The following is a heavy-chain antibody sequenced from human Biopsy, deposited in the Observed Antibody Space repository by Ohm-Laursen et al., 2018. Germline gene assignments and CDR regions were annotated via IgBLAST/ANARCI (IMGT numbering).Heavy chain of an antibody. V-gene: IGHV4-39*01. Sequence: SQTLSLTCAVSGGSISSGSNYWAWIRQPPGKGLEWIGSVYHSGTTYYSPSLKSRVTITVDTSKNQLYRKVTSVTAADTAAYYCARHDGNGPFALDSWGQGTLVTVSS. J-gene: IGHJ4*02. D-gene: IGHD5-24*01. CDR3: ARHDGNGPFALDS. CDR2: VYHSGTT. CDR1: GGSISSGSNY.